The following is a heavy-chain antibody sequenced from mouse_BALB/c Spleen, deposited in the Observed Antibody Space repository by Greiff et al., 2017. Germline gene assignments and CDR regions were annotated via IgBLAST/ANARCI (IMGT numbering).Heavy chain of an antibody. CDR1: GFTFSSFG. J-gene: IGHJ3*01. Sequence: EVQLVESGGGLVQPGGSRKLSCAASGFTFSSFGMHWVRQAPEKGLEWVAYISDGGSYTYYPDSVKGRFTISRDNAKNNLYLQMSSLKSEDTAMYYCAREWFAYWGQGTLVTVSA. V-gene: IGHV5-4*02. CDR3: AREWFAY. CDR2: ISDGGSYT.